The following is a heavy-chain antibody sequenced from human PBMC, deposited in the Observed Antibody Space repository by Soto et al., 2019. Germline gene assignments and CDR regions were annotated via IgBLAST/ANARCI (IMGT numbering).Heavy chain of an antibody. CDR3: ARAGPEYDLLTGSDY. Sequence: QVQLVESGGGVVQPGKSLTLSCAASGFTFSVYAAHWVRQAPGKGLEWVAVISSDGFNKYYADSVKGRFTISRDNSKNTLYLQMNSLRAEDTAVYYCARAGPEYDLLTGSDYWGQGTLVTVSS. D-gene: IGHD3-9*01. V-gene: IGHV3-30*03. J-gene: IGHJ4*02. CDR1: GFTFSVYA. CDR2: ISSDGFNK.